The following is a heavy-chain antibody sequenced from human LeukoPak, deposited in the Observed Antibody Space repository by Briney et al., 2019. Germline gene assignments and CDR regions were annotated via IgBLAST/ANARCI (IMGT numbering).Heavy chain of an antibody. D-gene: IGHD3-22*01. CDR1: GFTFTSSA. CDR3: AAADSSGYYSYFDY. CDR2: IVVGSGNT. J-gene: IGHJ4*02. V-gene: IGHV1-58*01. Sequence: ASVKVSCKASGFTFTSSAVQWVRQARGQRLEWIGWIVVGSGNTNYAQKFQERVTITRDMSTSTAYMELSSLRSEDTAVYYCAAADSSGYYSYFDYWGQGTLVTVSS.